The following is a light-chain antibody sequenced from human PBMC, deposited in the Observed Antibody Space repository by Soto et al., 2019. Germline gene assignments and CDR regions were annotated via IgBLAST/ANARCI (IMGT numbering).Light chain of an antibody. J-gene: IGKJ4*01. CDR3: QQFGSYSLT. CDR2: KAS. CDR1: QSISTS. Sequence: DIQMTQSPSILSASVGDRVTITCRASQSISTSLAWYQQKPGKAPNLLISKASNLETGVPSRFSGGGSVTEFTLTISSPQTDDFATYYCQQFGSYSLTFGGGTKVDIK. V-gene: IGKV1-5*03.